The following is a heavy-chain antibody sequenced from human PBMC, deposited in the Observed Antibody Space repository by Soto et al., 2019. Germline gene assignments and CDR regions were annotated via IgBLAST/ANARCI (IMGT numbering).Heavy chain of an antibody. CDR3: GRDMNVLTAAAGPDY. CDR1: GYTFTRYY. D-gene: IGHD6-13*01. V-gene: IGHV1-46*01. Sequence: QVQLVQSGAEGKKPGASVKISCKASGYTFTRYYMHWVRQAPGQGLEWMGVINPSGGSVSYAQNFQGRVTMTRDTSTSTVYMELSGLTSDDTAVYYCGRDMNVLTAAAGPDYWGQGTLVTVSS. J-gene: IGHJ4*02. CDR2: INPSGGSV.